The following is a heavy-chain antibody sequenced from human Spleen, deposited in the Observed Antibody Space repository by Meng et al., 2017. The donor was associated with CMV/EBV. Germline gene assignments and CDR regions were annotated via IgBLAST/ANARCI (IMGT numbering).Heavy chain of an antibody. CDR3: AIDGGGYCSS. D-gene: IGHD6-13*01. J-gene: IGHJ4*02. V-gene: IGHV3-30*04. Sequence: GESLKISCAASGFTFSNFAMHWVRQAPGKGLEWVAVISYDGGDEYYTDSVKGRFTISRDNSKTTLFLQMNSLRAEDTAVYFCAIDGGGYCSSWGQGTLVTVSS. CDR1: GFTFSNFA. CDR2: ISYDGGDE.